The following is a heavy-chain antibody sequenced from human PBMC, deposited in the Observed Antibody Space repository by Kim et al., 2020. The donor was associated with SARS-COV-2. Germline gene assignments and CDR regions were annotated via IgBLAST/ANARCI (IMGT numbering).Heavy chain of an antibody. CDR2: MNPQSGNT. V-gene: IGHV1-8*01. J-gene: IGHJ5*02. CDR3: ARVVDIEELPATFAHTLDP. CDR1: GYIFSTYD. D-gene: IGHD2-2*03. Sequence: ASVKVSCETSGYIFSTYDINWVRQATGQGLEWLGWMNPQSGNTGYAQKFQGRVTMTRNTSISTAYMELTSLRSEDTAVYFCARVVDIEELPATFAHTLDPWGQGTLVTVSS.